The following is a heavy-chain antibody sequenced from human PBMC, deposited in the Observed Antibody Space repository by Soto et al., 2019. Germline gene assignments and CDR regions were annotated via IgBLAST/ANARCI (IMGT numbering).Heavy chain of an antibody. Sequence: GGSLRLSCAASGFTFSSYSMNWVRQAPGKGLEWVSSISSSSSYIYYADSVKGRFTISRDNAKNSLYLQMNSLRAEDTAVYYCANAYTTVIGPPTSTHYWGQGTLVPVSS. J-gene: IGHJ4*02. CDR2: ISSSSSYI. CDR3: ANAYTTVIGPPTSTHY. V-gene: IGHV3-21*01. CDR1: GFTFSSYS. D-gene: IGHD3-16*01.